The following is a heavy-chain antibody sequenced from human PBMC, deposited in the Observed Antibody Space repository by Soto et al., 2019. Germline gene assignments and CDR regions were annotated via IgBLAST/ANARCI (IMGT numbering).Heavy chain of an antibody. J-gene: IGHJ3*02. CDR1: GGFVSSGNYY. CDR3: ARVERGTATTVVDAFDI. D-gene: IGHD1-1*01. Sequence: PSETLSLTCAVYGGFVSSGNYYWSWIRQPPGKGLEWIGEMSHSGGTHFNPSLKSRVTISVDTSKNQFSLKMSSVTAADTALYYFARVERGTATTVVDAFDIWGPGTMVTVSS. CDR2: MSHSGGT. V-gene: IGHV4-61*01.